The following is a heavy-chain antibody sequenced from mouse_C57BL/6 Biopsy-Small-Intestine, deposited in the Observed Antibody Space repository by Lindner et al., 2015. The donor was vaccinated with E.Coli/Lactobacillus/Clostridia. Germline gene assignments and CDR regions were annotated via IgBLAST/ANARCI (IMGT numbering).Heavy chain of an antibody. CDR3: ARVFNPLFGDNSYYYMDV. CDR2: ISGNSGKA. V-gene: IGHV1-81*01. CDR1: GYIFTSFG. D-gene: IGHD3-2*01. J-gene: IGHJ1*03. Sequence: SVKVSCKASGYIFTSFGISWVRQAPGQGLEWMGWISGNSGKANYAQRLQGRVTMTTDTSTNTAYMELRSLRSDDTAVYYCARVFNPLFGDNSYYYMDVWGKGTTVTVSS.